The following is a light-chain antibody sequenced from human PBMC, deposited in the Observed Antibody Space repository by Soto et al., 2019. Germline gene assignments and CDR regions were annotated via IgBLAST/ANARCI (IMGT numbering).Light chain of an antibody. Sequence: DLQMTQSPSTLSGSVGDRVTITCRASQTISSWLAWYQQKPGKAPKLLIYKASTLKSGVPSRFSGSGSGTELTITISSLQPDDCETYDCQHYNSYSEAFGQGTKVDIK. J-gene: IGKJ1*01. CDR3: QHYNSYSEA. CDR2: KAS. V-gene: IGKV1-5*03. CDR1: QTISSW.